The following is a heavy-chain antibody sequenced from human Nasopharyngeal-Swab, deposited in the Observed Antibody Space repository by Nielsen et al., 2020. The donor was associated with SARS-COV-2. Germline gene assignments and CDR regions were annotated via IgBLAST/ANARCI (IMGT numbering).Heavy chain of an antibody. Sequence: LRLSCAASGFTFSSYAMHCVRQHPGKGLEWIGYIYYSGSTYYNPSLKSRVTISVDTSKNQFSLKLSSVTAADTAVYYCARESAACFDYWGQGTLVTVSS. J-gene: IGHJ4*02. CDR3: ARESAACFDY. CDR2: IYYSGST. CDR1: GFTFSSYAMH. D-gene: IGHD6-25*01. V-gene: IGHV4-31*02.